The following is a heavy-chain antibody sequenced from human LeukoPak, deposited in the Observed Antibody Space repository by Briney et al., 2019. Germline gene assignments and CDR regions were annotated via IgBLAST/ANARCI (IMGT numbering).Heavy chain of an antibody. V-gene: IGHV3-7*01. CDR3: ARHVIRDGYNFDY. D-gene: IGHD5-24*01. CDR2: IKQDGSEK. J-gene: IGHJ4*02. CDR1: GFTFSSYW. Sequence: GGSLRLSCAASGFTFSSYWMSWVRQAPGKGLEWVANIKQDGSEKYYVDSVKGRFTISRDNAKNSLYLQMNSLRAEDTAVYYCARHVIRDGYNFDYWGQGTLVTVSS.